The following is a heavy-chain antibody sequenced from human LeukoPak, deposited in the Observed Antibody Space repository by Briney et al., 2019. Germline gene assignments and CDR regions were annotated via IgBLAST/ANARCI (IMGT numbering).Heavy chain of an antibody. V-gene: IGHV4-34*01. CDR2: INHSGST. J-gene: IGHJ4*02. CDR3: ARGPTYFDY. CDR1: GGSFSGYY. Sequence: PSETLSLTCAVYGGSFSGYYWSWIRQPPGKGLEWIGEINHSGSTNYNPSLKSRVTISVDTFKNQFSLKLSSVTAADTAVYYCARGPTYFDYWGQGTLVTVSS.